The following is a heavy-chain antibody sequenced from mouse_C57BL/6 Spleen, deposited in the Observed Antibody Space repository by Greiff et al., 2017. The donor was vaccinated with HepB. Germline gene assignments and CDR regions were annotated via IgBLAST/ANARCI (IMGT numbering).Heavy chain of an antibody. CDR3: ARDLYYERFAY. CDR1: GYTFTDYN. D-gene: IGHD2-4*01. J-gene: IGHJ3*01. CDR2: INPNNGGT. V-gene: IGHV1-22*01. Sequence: VQLQQSGPELVKPGASVKMSCKASGYTFTDYNMHWVKQSHGKSLEWIGYINPNNGGTSYNQKIKGKATLTVNKSSSTAYMELRSLTSEDSAVYYCARDLYYERFAYWGQGTLVTVSA.